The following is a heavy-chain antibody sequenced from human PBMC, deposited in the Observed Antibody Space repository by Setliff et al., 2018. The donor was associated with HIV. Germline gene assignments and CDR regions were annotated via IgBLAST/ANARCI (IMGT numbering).Heavy chain of an antibody. CDR1: GGSISSTTYY. J-gene: IGHJ4*02. CDR3: ARDYCSGGSCYPGWVY. Sequence: SETLSLTCTVYGGSISSTTYYWGWIRQPPGKGLEWIGSFNYSGSTSYNPSLRSRVTISVDTSKNQFSLKLSSVTAADTAVYYCARDYCSGGSCYPGWVYWGQGTLVTVSS. V-gene: IGHV4-39*07. CDR2: FNYSGST. D-gene: IGHD2-15*01.